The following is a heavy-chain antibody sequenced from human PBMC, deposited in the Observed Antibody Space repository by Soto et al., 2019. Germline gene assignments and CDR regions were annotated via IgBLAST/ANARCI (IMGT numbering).Heavy chain of an antibody. CDR3: ARGDWEG. J-gene: IGHJ4*02. CDR1: GFIFGSYS. CDR2: IGYDGNNI. V-gene: IGHV3-48*01. D-gene: IGHD1-26*01. Sequence: EVQLVESGGGLVQPGGSLRLSCAASGFIFGSYSMNWVRQAPGKGLEWISNIGYDGNNIYYADSVKGRFTISRDNAKNSRFLQMNSLRAEDTAVYYCARGDWEGWGQGTLVTVSS.